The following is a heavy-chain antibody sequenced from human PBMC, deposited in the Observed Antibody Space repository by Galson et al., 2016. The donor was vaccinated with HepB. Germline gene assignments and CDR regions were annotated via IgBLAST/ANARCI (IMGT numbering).Heavy chain of an antibody. CDR2: MSYDGSVK. J-gene: IGHJ4*02. V-gene: IGHV3-30*04. D-gene: IGHD5-24*01. CDR3: AKDLVEMATIGILDS. CDR1: GFNFRGYS. Sequence: SLRLSCAASGFNFRGYSMHWVRQAPGKGLQWVALMSYDGSVKNYAGPVEGRFTISRDNSKNTLYLQMNGQSREDTAIYYCAKDLVEMATIGILDSWGQGTLVTVSS.